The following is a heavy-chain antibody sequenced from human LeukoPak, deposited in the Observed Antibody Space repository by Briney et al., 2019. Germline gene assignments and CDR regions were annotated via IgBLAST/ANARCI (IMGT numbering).Heavy chain of an antibody. V-gene: IGHV3-30-3*01. CDR2: ISYDGSNK. CDR1: GFTLSSYA. CDR3: ARDGIVVVPAATPYYFDY. D-gene: IGHD2-2*01. J-gene: IGHJ4*02. Sequence: GGNLRLSCAASGFTLSSYAMHWVRQAPGLGLEGEAVISYDGSNKYYADPVKGRFTISRDNSKNTLYLQMNSLRAEDTAVYYCARDGIVVVPAATPYYFDYWGQGTLVTVSS.